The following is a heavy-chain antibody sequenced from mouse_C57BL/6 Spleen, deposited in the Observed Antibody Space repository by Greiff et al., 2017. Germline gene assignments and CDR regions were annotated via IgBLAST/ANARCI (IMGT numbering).Heavy chain of an antibody. CDR3: ARGYYDSDWYFDV. J-gene: IGHJ1*03. CDR2: IYPRSGNT. V-gene: IGHV1-81*01. D-gene: IGHD2-4*01. Sequence: VQLQQSGAELARPGASVKLSCKASGYTFTSYGISWVKQRTGQGLEWIGEIYPRSGNTYYNEKFKGKATLTADKSSSTAYMELRSLTSEDSAVYFCARGYYDSDWYFDVWGTGTTVTVSS. CDR1: GYTFTSYG.